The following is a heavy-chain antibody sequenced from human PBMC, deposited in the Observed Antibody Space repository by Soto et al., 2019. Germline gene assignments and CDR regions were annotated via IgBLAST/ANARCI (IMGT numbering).Heavy chain of an antibody. CDR2: IWYDGSNK. D-gene: IGHD3-10*01. Sequence: QVQLVESGGGVVQPGRSLRLSCAASGFTFSSYGMHWVRQAPGKGLEWVAVIWYDGSNKYYADSVKGRFTISRDNSKNKPYLQMNRLRAEGPAVYYCARGHLPFSPMVRGDCGMDVWGQGTTVTVSS. V-gene: IGHV3-33*01. CDR1: GFTFSSYG. CDR3: ARGHLPFSPMVRGDCGMDV. J-gene: IGHJ6*02.